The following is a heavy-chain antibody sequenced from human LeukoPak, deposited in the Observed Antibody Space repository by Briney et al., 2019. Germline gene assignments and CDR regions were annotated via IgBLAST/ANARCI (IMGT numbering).Heavy chain of an antibody. J-gene: IGHJ4*02. V-gene: IGHV3-21*01. CDR3: ARDSLSSGFYSDY. D-gene: IGHD3-3*01. CDR1: GFTFSSYS. Sequence: WGSLRLSCAASGFTFSSYSMNWVRQAPGKGLEWVSSISSSSSYIYYADSVKGRFTISRDNAKNSLYLQMNSLRAEDTAVYYCARDSLSSGFYSDYWGQGTLVTVSS. CDR2: ISSSSSYI.